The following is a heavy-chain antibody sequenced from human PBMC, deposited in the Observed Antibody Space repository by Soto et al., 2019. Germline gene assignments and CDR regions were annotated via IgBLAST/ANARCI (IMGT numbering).Heavy chain of an antibody. D-gene: IGHD1-26*01. Sequence: TLSLTCTVSGGSISSYYWSWIRQPPGKGLEWIGYIYYSGSTNYNPSLKSRVTISVDTSKNQFSLKLSSVTAADTAVYYCARVSVGATSIWFDPWGQGTLVTVSS. CDR3: ARVSVGATSIWFDP. CDR2: IYYSGST. J-gene: IGHJ5*02. CDR1: GGSISSYY. V-gene: IGHV4-59*01.